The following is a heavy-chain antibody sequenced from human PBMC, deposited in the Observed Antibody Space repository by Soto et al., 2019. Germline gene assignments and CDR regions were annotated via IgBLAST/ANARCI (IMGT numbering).Heavy chain of an antibody. J-gene: IGHJ3*02. CDR1: GGTLSDHG. D-gene: IGHD3-10*01. Sequence: QVQLEQSGAEVKKPGSSVKVSCKASGGTLSDHGVSWLRQAPGQGLEWVGGTIPVFDTAKYAQKFQGRVTIAADKSTNIAYIALSRLRSEDTAFYYCARGVYGSGNYYTGPSAFDIWGQGTMVIFSS. CDR3: ARGVYGSGNYYTGPSAFDI. CDR2: TIPVFDTA. V-gene: IGHV1-69*06.